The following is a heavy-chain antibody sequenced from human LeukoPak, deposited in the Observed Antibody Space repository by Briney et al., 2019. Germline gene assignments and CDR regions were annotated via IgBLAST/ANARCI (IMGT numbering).Heavy chain of an antibody. CDR1: GYTFTGYY. J-gene: IGHJ5*02. Sequence: ASVKVSCKASGYTFTGYYMHRVRQAPGQGLEWMGWINPNSGGTNYAQKFQGRVTMTRDTSISAAYMELSRLRSDDTAVYYCARSSLPSGYSSGWYQSGWFDPWGQGTLVTVSS. CDR3: ARSSLPSGYSSGWYQSGWFDP. V-gene: IGHV1-2*02. D-gene: IGHD6-19*01. CDR2: INPNSGGT.